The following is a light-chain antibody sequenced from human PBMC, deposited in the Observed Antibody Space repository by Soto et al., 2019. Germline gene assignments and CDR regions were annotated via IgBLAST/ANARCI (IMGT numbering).Light chain of an antibody. J-gene: IGLJ2*01. CDR1: SSTIGSNY. CDR3: SAWDDSLSIPL. CDR2: SNN. Sequence: QAVVTQPPSASVTPGQRVTISCAVSSSTIGSNYVYWYQQLPGAAPTLLIYSNNQRTSGVPARFSASNSGTAATPAISGRRSEAEADYYCSAWDDSLSIPLFGGGTKVTVL. V-gene: IGLV1-47*02.